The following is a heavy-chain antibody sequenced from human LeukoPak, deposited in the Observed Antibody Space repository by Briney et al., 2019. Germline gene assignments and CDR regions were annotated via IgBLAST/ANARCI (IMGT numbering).Heavy chain of an antibody. V-gene: IGHV4-34*01. CDR1: GGSCDDYY. Sequence: SETLSLTCAVYGGSCDDYYCSWIRQPPGKGLEWIGEIHPHGIFYYNSSLVSRVTISIDTSKTQFSLRLTSVTAADTAFYYCARGRDRSKAGDLWGQGSLVTVSS. D-gene: IGHD5-24*01. J-gene: IGHJ5*02. CDR2: IHPHGIF. CDR3: ARGRDRSKAGDL.